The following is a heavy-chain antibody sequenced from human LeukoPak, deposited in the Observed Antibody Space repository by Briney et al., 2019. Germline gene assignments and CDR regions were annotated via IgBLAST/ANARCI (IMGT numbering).Heavy chain of an antibody. J-gene: IGHJ4*02. CDR3: AKPARTDYADY. CDR1: GFTFSSYW. V-gene: IGHV3-7*03. Sequence: HPGGSLRLSCAASGFTFSSYWMSWVRQAPGKGLEWVANIKQDGSEKYYVDSVKGRFTISRDNSKNTLYLQMNSLRAEDTAVYYCAKPARTDYADYWGQGTLVTVSS. D-gene: IGHD1-14*01. CDR2: IKQDGSEK.